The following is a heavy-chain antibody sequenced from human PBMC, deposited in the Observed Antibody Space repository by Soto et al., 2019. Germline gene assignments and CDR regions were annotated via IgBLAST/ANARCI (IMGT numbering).Heavy chain of an antibody. V-gene: IGHV3-30*04. J-gene: IGHJ4*02. CDR3: ARGYGSSSAAFDY. Sequence: QVQLVESGGGVVQPGRSLRLSCAASGFTFSSYAMHWVRQAPGKGLEWVAVMSYDGRNKYHADSVKGRFTISRDNSKNRLYLQMNSLRAEDTAVYYCARGYGSSSAAFDYWGQGTLVTVSP. D-gene: IGHD6-19*01. CDR1: GFTFSSYA. CDR2: MSYDGRNK.